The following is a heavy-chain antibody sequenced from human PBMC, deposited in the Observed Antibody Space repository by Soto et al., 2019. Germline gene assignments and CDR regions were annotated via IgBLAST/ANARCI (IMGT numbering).Heavy chain of an antibody. D-gene: IGHD3-22*01. V-gene: IGHV1-18*01. J-gene: IGHJ6*02. Sequence: QVQLVQSGAEVKKPGASVKVSCKASGYTFTSYGISWVRQAPGQGLEWMGWINAYNGNTNYAQKLQGRVTMTTDTSTSTAYMELRSLRSDDTAVYYCARDVLTYYYDSSGYPQYYYYGMDVWGQGTTVTVSS. CDR2: INAYNGNT. CDR1: GYTFTSYG. CDR3: ARDVLTYYYDSSGYPQYYYYGMDV.